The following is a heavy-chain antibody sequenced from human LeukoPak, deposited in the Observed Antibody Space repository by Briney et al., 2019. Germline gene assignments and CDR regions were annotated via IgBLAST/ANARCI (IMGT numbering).Heavy chain of an antibody. CDR2: IIPISGTA. CDR1: GDTFSIHD. V-gene: IGHV1-69*06. CDR3: ARSDHNSWNAFDI. D-gene: IGHD1-26*01. Sequence: SVKVSCKASGDTFSIHDMNWVRQAPGQGLEWVGGIIPISGTANYAQTFQGRVTIIADKSTSTVYMELSSLRSEDTAVYYCARSDHNSWNAFDIWGQGTMVTVSS. J-gene: IGHJ3*02.